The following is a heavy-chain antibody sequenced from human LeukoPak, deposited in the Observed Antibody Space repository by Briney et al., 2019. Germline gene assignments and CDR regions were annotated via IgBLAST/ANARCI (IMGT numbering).Heavy chain of an antibody. V-gene: IGHV3-30-3*01. CDR3: ARVSYYYGSGSYYNDGYYYYYGMDV. CDR1: GFTFSSYA. Sequence: LPGGSLRLSCAASGFTFSSYAMHWVRQAPGKGLEWVAVISYGGSNKYYADSVKGRFTISRDNSKNTLYLQMNSLRAEDTAVYYCARVSYYYGSGSYYNDGYYYYYGMDVWGQGTMVTVSS. J-gene: IGHJ6*02. CDR2: ISYGGSNK. D-gene: IGHD3-10*01.